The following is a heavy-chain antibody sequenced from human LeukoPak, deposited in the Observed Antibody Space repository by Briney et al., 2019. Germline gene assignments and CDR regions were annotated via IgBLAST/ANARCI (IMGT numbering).Heavy chain of an antibody. D-gene: IGHD2-2*01. CDR3: AISTPPFDY. CDR1: GGTFSSYA. V-gene: IGHV1-18*01. CDR2: ISAYNGNT. J-gene: IGHJ4*02. Sequence: ASVKVSCKASGGTFSSYAISWVRQAPGQGLEWMGWISAYNGNTNYAQKLQGRVTMTTDTSTSTAYMELRSLRSDDTAVYYCAISTPPFDYWGQGTLVTVSS.